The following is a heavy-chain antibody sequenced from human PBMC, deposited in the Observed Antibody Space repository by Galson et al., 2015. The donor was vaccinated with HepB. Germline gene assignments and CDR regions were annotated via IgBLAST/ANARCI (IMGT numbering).Heavy chain of an antibody. J-gene: IGHJ4*02. CDR1: GFTLSTYA. CDR2: ISSNGGST. CDR3: VPTAWGSGRGY. Sequence: SLRLSCAASGFTLSTYAVHWVRQAPGKGLEYVSAISSNGGSTYYADSVKGRFTISRDNSKNTLYLQMSSLRAEDTAVYCCVPTAWGSGRGYWGQGTLVTVSS. D-gene: IGHD7-27*01. V-gene: IGHV3-64D*06.